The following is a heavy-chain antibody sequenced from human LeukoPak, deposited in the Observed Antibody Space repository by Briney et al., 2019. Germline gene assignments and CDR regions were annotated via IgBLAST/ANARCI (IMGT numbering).Heavy chain of an antibody. CDR3: AIAAAGTGETTFDY. V-gene: IGHV1-69*04. J-gene: IGHJ4*02. CDR1: GGTFSSYA. D-gene: IGHD6-13*01. Sequence: PGGSLRLSCAASGGTFSSYAISWVRQAPGQGLEWMGRIIPILGIANYAQKFQSRVTITADKSTSTAYMELSSLRSEDTAVYYCAIAAAGTGETTFDYWGQGTLVTVSS. CDR2: IIPILGIA.